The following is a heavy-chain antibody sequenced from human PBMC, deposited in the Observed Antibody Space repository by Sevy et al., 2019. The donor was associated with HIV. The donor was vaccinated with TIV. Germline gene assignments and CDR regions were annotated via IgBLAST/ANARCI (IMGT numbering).Heavy chain of an antibody. CDR3: ARDRLGVKQWLVRGVFDY. V-gene: IGHV3-7*01. D-gene: IGHD6-19*01. CDR1: GFTFINYW. CDR2: INQDGSEK. J-gene: IGHJ4*02. Sequence: GGSLRLSCAASGFTFINYWMSWVRQAPGKGLEWVASINQDGSEKYYVDSVKGRFTMSRDNAKNSLYLQMNSLRAEDTAVYYCARDRLGVKQWLVRGVFDYWGQGTLVTVSS.